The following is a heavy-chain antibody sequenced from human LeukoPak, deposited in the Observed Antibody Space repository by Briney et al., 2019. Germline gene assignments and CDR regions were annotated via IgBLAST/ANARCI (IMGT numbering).Heavy chain of an antibody. J-gene: IGHJ4*02. V-gene: IGHV1-69*04. CDR3: ARALYYDILTGYVDHFDY. D-gene: IGHD3-9*01. CDR1: GGTFSSYA. Sequence: SVKVSCKGSGGTFSSYAISWVRQAPGQGLEWMGRIIPILGIANYAQKFQGRVTITADKSTSTAYMELSSLRSEDTAVYYCARALYYDILTGYVDHFDYWGQGTLVTVSS. CDR2: IIPILGIA.